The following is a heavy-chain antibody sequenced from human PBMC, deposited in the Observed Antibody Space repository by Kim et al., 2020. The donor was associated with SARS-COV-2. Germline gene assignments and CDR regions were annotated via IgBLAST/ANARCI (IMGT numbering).Heavy chain of an antibody. Sequence: SETLSLTCTVSGGSISSYYWSWIRQPAGKGLEWIGYIYYSGSTNYNPSLKSRVTISVDTSKNQFSLKLSSVTAADTAVYYCARDTMVRGDSDGMDVWGQGTTVTVSS. CDR1: GGSISSYY. CDR2: IYYSGST. D-gene: IGHD3-10*01. V-gene: IGHV4-59*01. CDR3: ARDTMVRGDSDGMDV. J-gene: IGHJ6*02.